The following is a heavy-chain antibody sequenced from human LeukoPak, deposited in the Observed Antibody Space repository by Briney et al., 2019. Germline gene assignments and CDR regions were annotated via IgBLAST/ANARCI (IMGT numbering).Heavy chain of an antibody. V-gene: IGHV3-21*01. D-gene: IGHD2-2*02. CDR3: ARGIVVVPAAIAFDY. Sequence: PGGSLRLSCAASGFTFSSYSMNWVRQAPGKGLEWVSSISSSSSYIYYADSVKGRFTISRDNAKNSLYLQMNSLRAEDTAVYYCARGIVVVPAAIAFDYWGQGTLVTVSS. CDR2: ISSSSSYI. J-gene: IGHJ4*02. CDR1: GFTFSSYS.